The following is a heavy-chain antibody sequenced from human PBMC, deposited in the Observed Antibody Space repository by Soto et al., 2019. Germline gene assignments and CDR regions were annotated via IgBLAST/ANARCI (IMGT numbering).Heavy chain of an antibody. V-gene: IGHV4-39*01. D-gene: IGHD3-3*01. Sequence: SETLSLTCTVSGGSISSSSYYWGWIRQPPGKELEWIGSIYYSGSTYYNQSLKSKVTISVDTSKNQFYLRLSSVTAADTAVYYCARHYTIFGVVIINGMDVWGQGTTVTVSS. J-gene: IGHJ6*02. CDR3: ARHYTIFGVVIINGMDV. CDR2: IYYSGST. CDR1: GGSISSSSYY.